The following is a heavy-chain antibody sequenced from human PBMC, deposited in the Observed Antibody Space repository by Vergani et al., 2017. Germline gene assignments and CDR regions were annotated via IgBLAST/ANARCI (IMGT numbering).Heavy chain of an antibody. J-gene: IGHJ4*02. D-gene: IGHD1-26*01. CDR2: TRNKANSYTT. CDR1: GFTFSDHY. V-gene: IGHV3-72*01. CDR3: ARDYPKWELQGYFDY. Sequence: EVQLVESGGGLVQPGGSLRLSCAASGFTFSDHYMDWVRQAPGKGLEWVGRTRNKANSYTTEYAASVKGRFTISRDNAKNSLYLQMNSLRAEDTAVYYCARDYPKWELQGYFDYWGQGTLVTVSS.